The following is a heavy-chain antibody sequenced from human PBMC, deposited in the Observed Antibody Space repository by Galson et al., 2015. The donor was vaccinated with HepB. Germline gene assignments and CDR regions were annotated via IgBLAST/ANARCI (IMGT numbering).Heavy chain of an antibody. D-gene: IGHD3-22*01. CDR3: TRQIGERDSSDFDY. CDR1: RFTFSGSA. J-gene: IGHJ4*02. V-gene: IGHV3-73*01. CDR2: IRSKANSYAT. Sequence: SLRLSCAASRFTFSGSAMHWVRQASGKGLEWVGRIRSKANSYATAYAASVKGRFTISRDDSKNTAYLQMNSLKTEDTAVYYCTRQIGERDSSDFDYWGQGTLVTVSS.